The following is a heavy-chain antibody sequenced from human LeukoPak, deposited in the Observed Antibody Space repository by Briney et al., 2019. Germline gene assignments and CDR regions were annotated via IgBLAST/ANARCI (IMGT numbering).Heavy chain of an antibody. CDR2: IIPIFGTA. J-gene: IGHJ6*02. Sequence: SVKVSCKASGGTFSSYAISWVRQAPGQGLEWMGGIIPIFGTANYAQKFQGRVTITADESTSTAYMELNSLRSEDTAVYYCARNPPCSGGSCYSPSTRDDYYYYGMDVWGQGTTVTVSS. CDR3: ARNPPCSGGSCYSPSTRDDYYYYGMDV. V-gene: IGHV1-69*13. D-gene: IGHD2-15*01. CDR1: GGTFSSYA.